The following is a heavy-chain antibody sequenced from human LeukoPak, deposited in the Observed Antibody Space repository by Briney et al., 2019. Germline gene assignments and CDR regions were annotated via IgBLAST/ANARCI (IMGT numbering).Heavy chain of an antibody. CDR3: VKDHASYFKNWFDP. CDR2: ISSNGGTT. D-gene: IGHD3-10*01. J-gene: IGHJ5*02. V-gene: IGHV3-64D*06. CDR1: GFTFSSYA. Sequence: PGGSLRLSCSASGFTFSSYAMHWVRQAPGKGLEYVSAISSNGGTTYYADSVKGRFTIYRDNSKNTLYLQMSSLRAEDTAVYYCVKDHASYFKNWFDPWGQGTLVTVSS.